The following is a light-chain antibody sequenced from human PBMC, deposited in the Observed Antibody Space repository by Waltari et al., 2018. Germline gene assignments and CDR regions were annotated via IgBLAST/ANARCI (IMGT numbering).Light chain of an antibody. CDR1: QSLLHSSGYTF. J-gene: IGKJ1*01. Sequence: DIVMTQSPLSLPVSPGEPASISCRSSQSLLHSSGYTFLDWYLQKPGQSPLLLIYLVSNRASGVPDRFSGSGSGTDFTLKISRVEAEDVGVYYCMQARQTPWTFDQGTKVEIK. CDR2: LVS. CDR3: MQARQTPWT. V-gene: IGKV2-28*01.